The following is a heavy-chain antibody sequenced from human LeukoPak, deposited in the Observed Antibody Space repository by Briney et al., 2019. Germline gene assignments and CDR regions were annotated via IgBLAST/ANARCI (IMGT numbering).Heavy chain of an antibody. CDR3: ARDHDSTPFDF. V-gene: IGHV3-7*05. CDR2: IKQDGSEK. CDR1: GFTFSSYW. D-gene: IGHD3-22*01. Sequence: GGTLRLSCAASGFTFSSYWMSWVRQAPGKGLEWVANIKQDGSEKYYVDSVKGRFTISRDNTKNSLYLQMNSLRAEDTAVYYCARDHDSTPFDFWGQGTLVTVSS. J-gene: IGHJ4*02.